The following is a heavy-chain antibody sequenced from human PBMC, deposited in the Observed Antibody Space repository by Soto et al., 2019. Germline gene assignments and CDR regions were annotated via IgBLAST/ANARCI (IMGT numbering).Heavy chain of an antibody. Sequence: QVQLVQSGAEVKKPGSSVKVSCKASGGTFSSYAISWVRQAPGQGLEWMGGIIPIFGTANYAQKFQGRVTITADDSTSTAYLELSSLRSEDTAVYYCARVEYSSSGYYYYGMDVWGQGTTVTVSS. J-gene: IGHJ6*02. CDR2: IIPIFGTA. D-gene: IGHD6-6*01. CDR1: GGTFSSYA. CDR3: ARVEYSSSGYYYYGMDV. V-gene: IGHV1-69*01.